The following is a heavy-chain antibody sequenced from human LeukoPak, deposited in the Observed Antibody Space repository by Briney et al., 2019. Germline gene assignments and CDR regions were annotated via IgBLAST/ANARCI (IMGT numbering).Heavy chain of an antibody. CDR1: GFTFSSYS. D-gene: IGHD5-18*01. CDR2: INSYSSAI. V-gene: IGHV3-48*01. Sequence: GGSLRLSCAASGFTFSSYSMNWVRQAPGKGLEWVSYINSYSSAIFYADSVKGRFTISRDNAKNSLYLQLNSLRAEDTAVYYCARDLGVDTTMIFFDYWGQGTLVTVSS. J-gene: IGHJ4*02. CDR3: ARDLGVDTTMIFFDY.